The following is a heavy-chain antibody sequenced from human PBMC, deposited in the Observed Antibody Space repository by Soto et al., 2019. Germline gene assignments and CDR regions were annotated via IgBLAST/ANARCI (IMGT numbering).Heavy chain of an antibody. Sequence: QVQLQESGPGLVKPSGTLSLTCAVSGDSISSSNWWSWVRQAPGKGLEWIGEIYHSGATTYNPSRQSRATLSVDPSKNHFSLKLTSVTAADTAVYFCARDLGTGTDFWGRGTLVTVAS. CDR3: ARDLGTGTDF. V-gene: IGHV4-4*02. CDR2: IYHSGAT. J-gene: IGHJ4*02. CDR1: GDSISSSNW. D-gene: IGHD1-1*01.